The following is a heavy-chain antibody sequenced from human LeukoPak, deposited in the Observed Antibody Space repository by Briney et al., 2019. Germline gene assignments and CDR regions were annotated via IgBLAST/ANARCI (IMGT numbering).Heavy chain of an antibody. V-gene: IGHV5-51*03. J-gene: IGHJ5*02. D-gene: IGHD2-2*01. CDR2: IYPGDSDT. Sequence: GESLKISCKGFGYTFATYWIGWVRQMPGKGLEWMGIIYPGDSDTRYSPSFQGQVTISADKSISTAYLQWSSLKASDTAMYYCARRGYCSSTSCPAGWFDPWGQGTLVTVSS. CDR3: ARRGYCSSTSCPAGWFDP. CDR1: GYTFATYW.